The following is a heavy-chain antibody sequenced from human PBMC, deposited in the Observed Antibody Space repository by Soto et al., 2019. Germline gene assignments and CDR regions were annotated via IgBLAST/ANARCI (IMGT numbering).Heavy chain of an antibody. CDR3: ATSTKMTTVTMSYYSGMDV. Sequence: QVQLVQSGAEVKKPGSSVKVSCKASGGTFSSYAISWVRQAPGQGLEWMGGIIPIFGTANYAQKFQGRVTITADESTSTAYMELSSLRSEDTAVYYCATSTKMTTVTMSYYSGMDVWGQGTTVTVSS. D-gene: IGHD4-4*01. CDR1: GGTFSSYA. J-gene: IGHJ6*02. V-gene: IGHV1-69*12. CDR2: IIPIFGTA.